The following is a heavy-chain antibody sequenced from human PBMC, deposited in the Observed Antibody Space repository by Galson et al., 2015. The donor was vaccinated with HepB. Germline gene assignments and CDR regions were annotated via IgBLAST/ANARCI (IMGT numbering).Heavy chain of an antibody. V-gene: IGHV3-30*18. CDR1: GFTFSSYG. J-gene: IGHJ6*03. Sequence: SLRLSCAASGFTFSSYGMHWVRQAPGKGLEWVAVISYDGSNKYYADSVKGRFTISRDNSKNTLYLQMNSLRAEDTAVYYCAKDRSTIGYYYYYMDVWGKGTTVTVSS. CDR3: AKDRSTIGYYYYYMDV. D-gene: IGHD3-9*01. CDR2: ISYDGSNK.